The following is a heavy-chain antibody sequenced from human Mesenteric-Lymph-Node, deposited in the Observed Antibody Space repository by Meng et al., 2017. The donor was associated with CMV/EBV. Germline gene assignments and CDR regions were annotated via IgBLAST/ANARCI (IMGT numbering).Heavy chain of an antibody. CDR2: IHSGGST. Sequence: GESLKISCAASGFTVSSNNMNWVRQAPGKGLEWVSLIHSGGSTYYADSVRGRFTISRDNAKNTLYLQMNSLRAEDTAVYYCATGLMSAFEIWGQGTMVTVSS. CDR1: GFTVSSNN. D-gene: IGHD2-8*01. CDR3: ATGLMSAFEI. V-gene: IGHV3-53*01. J-gene: IGHJ3*02.